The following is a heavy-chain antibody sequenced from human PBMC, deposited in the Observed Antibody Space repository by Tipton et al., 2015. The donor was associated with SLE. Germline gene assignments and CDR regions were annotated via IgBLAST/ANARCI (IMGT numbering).Heavy chain of an antibody. J-gene: IGHJ4*02. CDR3: ASSYSSAYFSYFFDY. CDR1: GVSISNFY. V-gene: IGHV4-4*07. Sequence: TLSLTCTVSGVSISNFYWSWIRQPAGKGLGWIGRIYSSGSTNYNPSLKSRVTMSVDTSQNQFSLKLSSVTAADTALYYCASSYSSAYFSYFFDYWGQGTLVTVSS. D-gene: IGHD3-22*01. CDR2: IYSSGST.